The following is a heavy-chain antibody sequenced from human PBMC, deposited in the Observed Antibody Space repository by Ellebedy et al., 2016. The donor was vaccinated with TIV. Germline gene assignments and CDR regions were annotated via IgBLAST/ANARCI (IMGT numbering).Heavy chain of an antibody. CDR3: TKILGVTTKYGAFDK. D-gene: IGHD1-1*01. CDR2: ISVSGVTT. Sequence: PGGSLRLSCAASGFTFSNYWMSWVRQAPGKGLEWVSVISVSGVTTYYADSVKGRFTISRDNSKNILYLQMNTLRAEDTATYYCTKILGVTTKYGAFDKWGQGTMVSVSS. J-gene: IGHJ3*02. V-gene: IGHV3-23*01. CDR1: GFTFSNYW.